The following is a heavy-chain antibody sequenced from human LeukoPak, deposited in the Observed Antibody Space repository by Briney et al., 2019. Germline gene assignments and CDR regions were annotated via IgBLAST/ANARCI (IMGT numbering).Heavy chain of an antibody. CDR3: ARFDYGALRGADY. Sequence: GGSLRLSCAASGFTFSSYAMSWVRQAPGKGLEWVSAISGSGGSTYYADSVRGRFTISRDNAKNSLYLQMNSLRAEDTAVYYCARFDYGALRGADYWGQGTLVTVSS. J-gene: IGHJ4*02. CDR2: ISGSGGST. CDR1: GFTFSSYA. V-gene: IGHV3-23*01. D-gene: IGHD4-17*01.